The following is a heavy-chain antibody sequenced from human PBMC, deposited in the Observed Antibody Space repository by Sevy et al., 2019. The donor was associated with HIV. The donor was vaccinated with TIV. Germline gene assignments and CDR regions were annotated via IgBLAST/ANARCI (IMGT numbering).Heavy chain of an antibody. CDR1: GFTFSSYS. CDR3: ARAVGVVVVAATAYYYYGMDV. V-gene: IGHV3-21*01. J-gene: IGHJ6*02. D-gene: IGHD2-15*01. Sequence: GGSLRLSCAASGFTFSSYSMNWVRQAPGKGLEWVSSISSSSSYIYYADSVKGGFTISRDNAKNSLYLQMNSLRAEDTAVYYCARAVGVVVVAATAYYYYGMDVWGQGTTVTVSS. CDR2: ISSSSSYI.